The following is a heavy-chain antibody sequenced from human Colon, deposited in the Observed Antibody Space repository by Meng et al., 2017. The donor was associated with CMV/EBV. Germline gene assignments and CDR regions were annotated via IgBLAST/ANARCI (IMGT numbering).Heavy chain of an antibody. D-gene: IGHD1-26*01. CDR2: TTGSGDST. J-gene: IGHJ4*02. Sequence: APGKGLEWVTSTTGSGDSTYYADSVKGRFTISRDNSKNTLSLPMNSLRAEDTAIYYCTKGRGLLASASNYWGQGTLVTVSS. CDR3: TKGRGLLASASNY. V-gene: IGHV3-23*01.